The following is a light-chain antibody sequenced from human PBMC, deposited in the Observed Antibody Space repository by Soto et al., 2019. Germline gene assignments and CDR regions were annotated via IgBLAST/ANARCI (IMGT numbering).Light chain of an antibody. Sequence: IQMTQSPSSLSASVGDRVTITCRASRDLSGWLAWYQQKPGKAPKLLISAASSLQSGVPSRFSGSGSGTDFALTITSLQAEDFATYYCQQLRLYPSTFGGGTKVDIK. CDR3: QQLRLYPST. CDR2: AAS. V-gene: IGKV1-12*01. CDR1: RDLSGW. J-gene: IGKJ4*01.